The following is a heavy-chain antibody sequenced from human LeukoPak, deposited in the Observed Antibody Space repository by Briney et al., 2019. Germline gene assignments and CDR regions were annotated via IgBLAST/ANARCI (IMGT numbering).Heavy chain of an antibody. D-gene: IGHD3-22*01. Sequence: GGSLRLSCAASGFTFSSYSMNWVRQAPGKGLEWVSSISSSSSCIYYADSVKGRFTISRDNAKNSLYLQMNSLRAEDTAVYYCAREVVIDYYFDYWGQGTLVTVSS. CDR1: GFTFSSYS. J-gene: IGHJ4*02. CDR2: ISSSSSCI. V-gene: IGHV3-21*01. CDR3: AREVVIDYYFDY.